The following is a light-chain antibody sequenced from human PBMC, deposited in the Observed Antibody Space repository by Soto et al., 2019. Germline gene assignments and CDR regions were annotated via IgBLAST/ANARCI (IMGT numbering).Light chain of an antibody. V-gene: IGKV3-15*01. CDR2: GPS. CDR3: QQYNNWPGT. CDR1: QSVSSK. Sequence: EIVLTQSPGTLSVSPGERATLSCRASQSVSSKLAWYQQKPGQPPRLLFYGPSTGATGIPARFSGSGSETESTLSLSSLQSEDFAVYYCQQYNNWPGTFGQGTKVEIK. J-gene: IGKJ1*01.